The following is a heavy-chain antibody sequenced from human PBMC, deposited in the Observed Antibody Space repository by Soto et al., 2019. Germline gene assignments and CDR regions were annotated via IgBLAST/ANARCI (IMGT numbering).Heavy chain of an antibody. V-gene: IGHV1-69*02. CDR3: AFRSRYNWFDP. CDR1: GGTFSSYT. Sequence: QVQLVQSGAEVNKPGSSVKVSCKASGGTFSSYTISWVRQAPGQGLEWMGRIIPILGIANYAQKFQGRVTITADKSTSTAYMELSSLRSEDTAVYYGAFRSRYNWFDPWGQGTLVTVSS. CDR2: IIPILGIA. J-gene: IGHJ5*02. D-gene: IGHD6-13*01.